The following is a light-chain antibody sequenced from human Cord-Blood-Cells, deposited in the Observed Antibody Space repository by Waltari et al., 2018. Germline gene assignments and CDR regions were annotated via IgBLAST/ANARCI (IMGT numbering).Light chain of an antibody. V-gene: IGLV3-21*04. CDR2: YDS. CDR3: QVWDSSSDHVV. CDR1: NIGSKS. Sequence: SYVLTQPPSVSVAPGKTARITCGGNNIGSKSVHWYQQKPGQAPVLVIYYDSDRPSGIPERFSGSNSGNTAILTISRVEAGDEADYYCQVWDSSSDHVVFGGGTKLTVL. J-gene: IGLJ2*01.